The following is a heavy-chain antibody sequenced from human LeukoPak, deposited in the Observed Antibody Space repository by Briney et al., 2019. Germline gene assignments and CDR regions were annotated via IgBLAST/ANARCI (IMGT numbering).Heavy chain of an antibody. V-gene: IGHV4-30-2*01. CDR3: ARSSYDYVWGSDRSNWFDP. J-gene: IGHJ5*02. Sequence: SETLSLTCAVSGGSISRGGYSWTWIRQPPGKGLEWIGNIYHSGSTYYKPSLQSRVTMSIDKSKNQFSLKLNSVTAADTAVYYCARSSYDYVWGSDRSNWFDPWGQGTLVTVSS. CDR2: IYHSGST. CDR1: GGSISRGGYS. D-gene: IGHD3-16*02.